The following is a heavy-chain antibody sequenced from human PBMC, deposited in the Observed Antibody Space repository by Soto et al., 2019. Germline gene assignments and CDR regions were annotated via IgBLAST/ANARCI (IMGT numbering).Heavy chain of an antibody. J-gene: IGHJ5*02. CDR1: GGSISSYY. D-gene: IGHD5-18*01. V-gene: IGHV4-4*07. Sequence: SETLSLTCTVSGGSISSYYWSWIRQPAGKGLEWIGRIYTSGSTNYNPSLKSRVTISVDTSKNLFSLKLTSVTAADTAVYYCARIPVDTSMIYWLDPWGQGTLVTVSS. CDR2: IYTSGST. CDR3: ARIPVDTSMIYWLDP.